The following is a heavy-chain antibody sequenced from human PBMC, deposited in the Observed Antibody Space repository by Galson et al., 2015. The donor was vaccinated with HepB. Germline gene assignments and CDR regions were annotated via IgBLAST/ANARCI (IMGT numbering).Heavy chain of an antibody. CDR2: INSDGSSP. V-gene: IGHV3-74*01. Sequence: SLRLSCAAPGFTFTNHWMHWVRQAPGKGLVWVSRINSDGSSPDYADFVKGRSTISRDNAKNTLYLQMNGLRAEDTAVYYCARGLNGSGRQTDAFDIWGQGTMVTVSS. D-gene: IGHD3-10*01. CDR3: ARGLNGSGRQTDAFDI. J-gene: IGHJ3*02. CDR1: GFTFTNHW.